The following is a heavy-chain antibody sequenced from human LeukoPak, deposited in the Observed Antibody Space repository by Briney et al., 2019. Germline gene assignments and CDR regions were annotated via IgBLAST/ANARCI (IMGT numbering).Heavy chain of an antibody. CDR3: ARQGAVAGTIDY. V-gene: IGHV3-74*01. J-gene: IGHJ4*02. D-gene: IGHD6-19*01. CDR1: GFTFSSYW. CDR2: IKSDGSRT. Sequence: PGGSLRLSCVASGFTFSSYWMHWVRQAPGKGLVWVSRIKSDGSRTSYADYVKGRFTISRDNAKNTLYLQMNSLRAEDTAVYYCARQGAVAGTIDYLGQGTLVTVSS.